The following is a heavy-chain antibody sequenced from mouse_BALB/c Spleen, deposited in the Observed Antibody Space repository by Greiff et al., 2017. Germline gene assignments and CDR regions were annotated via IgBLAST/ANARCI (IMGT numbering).Heavy chain of an antibody. J-gene: IGHJ1*01. CDR2: ISSGGST. V-gene: IGHV5-6-5*01. CDR3: AREGTKDWYFDV. CDR1: GFTFSSYA. D-gene: IGHD3-3*01. Sequence: EVKLVESGGGLVKPGGSLKLSCAASGFTFSSYAMSWVRQTPEKRLEWVASISSGGSTYYPDSVKGRFTISRDNARNILYLQMSSLRSEDTAMYYCAREGTKDWYFDVWGAGTTVTVSS.